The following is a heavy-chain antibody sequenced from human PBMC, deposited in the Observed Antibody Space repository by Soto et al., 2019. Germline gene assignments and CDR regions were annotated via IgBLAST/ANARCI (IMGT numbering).Heavy chain of an antibody. D-gene: IGHD6-13*01. CDR3: VRGVDSSFDY. Sequence: SQTLSLPCVISGDSVARNRATWNWVSQSPSRGLEWLGRTYYRSKWKNDYALSVNSRITINPDTSKNQLSLQLSSVTPDDTAIYYCVRGVDSSFDYWGQGTLVTVSS. CDR1: GDSVARNRAT. J-gene: IGHJ4*02. CDR2: TYYRSKWKN. V-gene: IGHV6-1*01.